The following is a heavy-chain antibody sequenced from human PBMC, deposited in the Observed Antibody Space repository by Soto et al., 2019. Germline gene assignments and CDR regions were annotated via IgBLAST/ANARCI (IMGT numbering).Heavy chain of an antibody. D-gene: IGHD2-8*01. J-gene: IGHJ6*02. V-gene: IGHV1-18*01. CDR2: ISGYNGDT. CDR1: GYTFTRYG. CDR3: AKNGQPPYYYYGMDV. Sequence: QGQLVQSGGEVKKPGASVKVSCKASGYTFTRYGISWVRQAPGQGLEWMGWISGYNGDTKYAQKFQGRGTRTVDTPTTTAYMELRSLTSYDRAVYYCAKNGQPPYYYYGMDVWGQGTTVTVSS.